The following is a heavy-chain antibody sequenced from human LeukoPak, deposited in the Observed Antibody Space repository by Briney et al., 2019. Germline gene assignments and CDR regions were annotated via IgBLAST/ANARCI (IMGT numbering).Heavy chain of an antibody. CDR2: IWYDGSNK. CDR1: GFTFSSYG. V-gene: IGHV3-33*01. Sequence: PGRSLRLSCAASGFTFSSYGMHWVRQAPGKGLEWVAFIWYDGSNKYYAASVKGPLTISRDNSKNTLYLQMNSLRAEDTAVYYCAREQRITMVRGFTTTYYFDYWGQGTLVTVSS. CDR3: AREQRITMVRGFTTTYYFDY. D-gene: IGHD3-10*01. J-gene: IGHJ4*02.